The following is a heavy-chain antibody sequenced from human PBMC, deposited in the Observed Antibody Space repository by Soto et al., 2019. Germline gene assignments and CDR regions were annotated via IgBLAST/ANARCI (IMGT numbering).Heavy chain of an antibody. D-gene: IGHD3-16*02. Sequence: EVQLLESGGGLVQPGGSLRLSCAASGFTFSSYAMSWVRQAPGKGLEWVSAISGRGGNTYYADSVKGRFTISRDNSETKLSSQVDGLRAEDTAVYYCANEGGSYRGGSFDYWGQGTLVTVSS. CDR3: ANEGGSYRGGSFDY. J-gene: IGHJ4*02. V-gene: IGHV3-23*01. CDR1: GFTFSSYA. CDR2: ISGRGGNT.